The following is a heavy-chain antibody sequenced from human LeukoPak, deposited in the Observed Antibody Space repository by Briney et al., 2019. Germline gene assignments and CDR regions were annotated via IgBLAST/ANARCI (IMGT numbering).Heavy chain of an antibody. CDR1: GGSISSYY. D-gene: IGHD3-3*01. Sequence: SETLSLTCTVSGGSISSYYWGWIRQTPGKGLEWIGSIYYSGSTYFNPSLKSRVTISLDTSKNQFSLKLSSVTAADTAVYYCARRPRYDFWSGYYRYNRFDPWGQGTLVTVSS. J-gene: IGHJ5*02. CDR3: ARRPRYDFWSGYYRYNRFDP. CDR2: IYYSGST. V-gene: IGHV4-39*01.